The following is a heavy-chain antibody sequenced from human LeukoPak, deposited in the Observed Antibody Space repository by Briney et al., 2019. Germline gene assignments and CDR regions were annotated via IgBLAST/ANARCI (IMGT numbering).Heavy chain of an antibody. Sequence: GGSLRLSCAASGFTFDDYAMHWVRQAPGKGLEWVSGISWNSGSIGYADSVKGRFTISRGNAKNSLYLQMNSLRAEDTALYYCAKDMTVAGTGLDYWGQGTLVTVSS. CDR1: GFTFDDYA. J-gene: IGHJ4*02. V-gene: IGHV3-9*01. CDR3: AKDMTVAGTGLDY. CDR2: ISWNSGSI. D-gene: IGHD6-19*01.